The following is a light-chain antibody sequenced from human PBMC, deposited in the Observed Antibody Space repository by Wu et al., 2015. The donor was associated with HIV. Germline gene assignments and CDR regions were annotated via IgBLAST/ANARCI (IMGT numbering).Light chain of an antibody. J-gene: IGKJ1*01. CDR1: QSISTW. CDR2: VAS. V-gene: IGKV1-39*01. Sequence: DIQMTQSPSTLSASVGDRVTITCRASQSISTWLAWYQQKPGKALTLLIYVASSLAKRGVPSRFSGSGSGTDFTLTISSLQPEDFATYYCQQSYSISWTFGRGTKVEI. CDR3: QQSYSISWT.